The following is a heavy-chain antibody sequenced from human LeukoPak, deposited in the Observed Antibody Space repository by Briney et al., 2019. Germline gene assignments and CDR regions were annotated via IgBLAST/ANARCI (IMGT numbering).Heavy chain of an antibody. CDR2: ISAYNGNT. Sequence: ASVTVSCTASGYTFTSYGISWVRQAPGQGLEWMGWISAYNGNTNYAQKLQGRVTMTTDTSTSTAYMELRSLRSDYTAVYYCARLGEVTGTINWFDPWGQGTLVTVSS. CDR3: ARLGEVTGTINWFDP. CDR1: GYTFTSYG. J-gene: IGHJ5*02. D-gene: IGHD1-7*01. V-gene: IGHV1-18*01.